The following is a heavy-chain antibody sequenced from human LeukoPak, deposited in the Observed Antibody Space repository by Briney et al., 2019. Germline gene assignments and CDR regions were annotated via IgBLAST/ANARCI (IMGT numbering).Heavy chain of an antibody. D-gene: IGHD2-15*01. V-gene: IGHV1-18*01. CDR2: ISAYNGNT. Sequence: ASVKVSCKASGYTFTSYGISWVRQAPGQGLEWMGWISAYNGNTNYAQKLQGRVTMTTDTSTSTAYMELRSPRSDDTAVYYCATLGYCSGGSCYSGYYYYYGMDVWGQGTTVTVSS. CDR1: GYTFTSYG. J-gene: IGHJ6*02. CDR3: ATLGYCSGGSCYSGYYYYYGMDV.